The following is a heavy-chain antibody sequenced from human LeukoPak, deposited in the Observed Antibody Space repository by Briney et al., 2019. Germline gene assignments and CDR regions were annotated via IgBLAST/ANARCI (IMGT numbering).Heavy chain of an antibody. V-gene: IGHV3-48*01. D-gene: IGHD3-22*01. CDR3: ASAGPDSSGYYD. CDR1: GFTFSSYS. CDR2: ISSSSSTI. Sequence: GGSLRLSCAASGFTFSSYSMNWVRQAPGKGLEWVSYISSSSSTIYYADSVKGRFTISRDNSKNTLYPQMNSLRAEDTAVYYCASAGPDSSGYYDWGQGTLVTVSS. J-gene: IGHJ4*02.